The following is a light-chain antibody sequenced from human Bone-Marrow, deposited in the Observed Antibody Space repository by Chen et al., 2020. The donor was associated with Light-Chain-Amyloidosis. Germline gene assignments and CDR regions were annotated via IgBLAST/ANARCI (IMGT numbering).Light chain of an antibody. V-gene: IGLV1-44*01. CDR1: SSNIGSLT. J-gene: IGLJ3*02. CDR2: RNN. CDR3: ATWDNSLGADWV. Sequence: QSLLTQPPSASGTPGQRVTISCSGSSSNIGSLTVNWYQQLPGTAPKLLIYRNNQRPSGVPDRFSGSKSGTSASLAISGLQSEDEADYYCATWDNSLGADWVFGGGTKLTVL.